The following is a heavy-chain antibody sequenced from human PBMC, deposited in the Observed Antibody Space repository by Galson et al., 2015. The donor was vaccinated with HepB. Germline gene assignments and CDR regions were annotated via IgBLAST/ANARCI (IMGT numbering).Heavy chain of an antibody. D-gene: IGHD3-22*01. Sequence: SLRLSCAASGFTFSSYAMHWVRQAPGKGLEWVAVISYDGSNKYYADSVKGRFTISRDNSKNTLYLQMNSLRAEDTAVYYCARTMIVEWGDFDYWGQGTLVTVSS. J-gene: IGHJ4*02. CDR3: ARTMIVEWGDFDY. V-gene: IGHV3-30*04. CDR1: GFTFSSYA. CDR2: ISYDGSNK.